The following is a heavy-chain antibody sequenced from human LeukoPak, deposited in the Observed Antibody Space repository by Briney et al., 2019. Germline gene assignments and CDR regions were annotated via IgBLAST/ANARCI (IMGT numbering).Heavy chain of an antibody. CDR3: ATRPYCSSTTCYSSFDY. CDR1: GFTFSSYG. CDR2: IRYDGSSK. V-gene: IGHV3-30*02. D-gene: IGHD2-2*01. Sequence: GGSLRLSCVASGFTFSSYGMHWVRQAPGKGLEWMAFIRYDGSSKYDADSVKGRFTISRDNSKNTLYLQMNSLRAEDTAVYYCATRPYCSSTTCYSSFDYWGQGTLVTVSS. J-gene: IGHJ4*02.